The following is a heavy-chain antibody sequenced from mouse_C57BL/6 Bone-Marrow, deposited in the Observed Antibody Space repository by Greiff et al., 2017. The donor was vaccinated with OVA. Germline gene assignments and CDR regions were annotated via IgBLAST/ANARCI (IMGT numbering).Heavy chain of an antibody. J-gene: IGHJ3*01. D-gene: IGHD1-1*01. CDR2: ISSGGSYT. V-gene: IGHV5-6*02. CDR1: GFTFSSYG. CDR3: ARRDYYGSSPLFFAY. Sequence: EVKLVESGGDLVKPGGSLKLSCAASGFTFSSYGMSWVRQTPDKRLEWVATISSGGSYTYYPDSVKGRFTISRDNAKNTLYLQMSSLKSEDTAMYYCARRDYYGSSPLFFAYWGQGTLVTVSA.